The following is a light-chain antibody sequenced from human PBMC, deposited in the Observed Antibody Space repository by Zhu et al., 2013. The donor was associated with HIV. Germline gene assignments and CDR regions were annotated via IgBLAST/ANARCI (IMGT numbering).Light chain of an antibody. V-gene: IGKV1-5*03. Sequence: DIQMTQSPSTLSASVGDRVTITCRASQSISSWLAWYQQKPGKAPNLLIYRASTLESGVPSRFSGSGSGTEFTLTISRLEPEDFAVYYCQQYGSSPLTFGGGTKVEI. CDR3: QQYGSSPLT. CDR2: RAS. J-gene: IGKJ4*01. CDR1: QSISSW.